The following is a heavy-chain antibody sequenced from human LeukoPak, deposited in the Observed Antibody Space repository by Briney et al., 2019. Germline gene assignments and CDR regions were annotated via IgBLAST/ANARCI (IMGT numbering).Heavy chain of an antibody. D-gene: IGHD3-10*01. CDR3: ARGAMVRGALFDY. V-gene: IGHV4-59*11. J-gene: IGHJ4*02. Sequence: PSETLSLTCTVSGGSISSHYWSWIRQPPGKGLVWIGYIYYSGSTDYNPFLKSRVTISLDTSKNQFSLKLSSVTAADTAVYYCARGAMVRGALFDYWGQGTLVTVSS. CDR2: IYYSGST. CDR1: GGSISSHY.